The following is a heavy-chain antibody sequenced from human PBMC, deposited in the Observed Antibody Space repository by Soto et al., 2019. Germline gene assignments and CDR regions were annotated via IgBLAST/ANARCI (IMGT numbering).Heavy chain of an antibody. CDR3: ASLEDIVVVPAAPNWFDP. CDR1: GFTFSSYW. D-gene: IGHD2-2*01. J-gene: IGHJ5*02. Sequence: GGSLRLSCAASGFTFSSYWMSWVRQAPGKGLEWVANIKQDGSEKYYVDSVKGRFTISRDNAKNSLYLQMNSLRAEDTAVYYCASLEDIVVVPAAPNWFDPWGQGTLVTVSS. CDR2: IKQDGSEK. V-gene: IGHV3-7*01.